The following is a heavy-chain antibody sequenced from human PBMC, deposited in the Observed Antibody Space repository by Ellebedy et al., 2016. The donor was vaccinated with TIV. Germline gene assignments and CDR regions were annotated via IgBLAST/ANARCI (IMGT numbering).Heavy chain of an antibody. CDR2: ISSSGCYT. J-gene: IGHJ3*02. Sequence: GESLKISCAASGFSFSDYYMSWIRQTPGKGLEWVSYISSSGCYTNYADSVKGRFTISRDNSKNTLYLQMNSLRAEDTAVYYCAKALYSGSYHDAIDIWGQGTMVTVSS. CDR1: GFSFSDYY. D-gene: IGHD1-26*01. V-gene: IGHV3-11*06. CDR3: AKALYSGSYHDAIDI.